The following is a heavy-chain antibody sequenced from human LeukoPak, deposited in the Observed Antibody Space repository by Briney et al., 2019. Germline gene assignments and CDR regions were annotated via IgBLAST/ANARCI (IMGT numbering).Heavy chain of an antibody. CDR1: GFTFSNAW. CDR2: IRSKNDGGTI. Sequence: GGSLRLSCAASGFTFSNAWMAWVRQAPGKGLEWVGRIRSKNDGGTIGYSAPVKDRFTISRDDSKNTLYLQMNSLEIEDTAVYFCTTDRTMKGYWGQGTLVTVSS. CDR3: TTDRTMKGY. D-gene: IGHD3-22*01. V-gene: IGHV3-15*01. J-gene: IGHJ4*02.